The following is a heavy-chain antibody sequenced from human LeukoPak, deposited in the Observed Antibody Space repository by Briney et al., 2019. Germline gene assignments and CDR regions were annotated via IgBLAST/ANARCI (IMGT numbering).Heavy chain of an antibody. CDR3: AKDATPALGTVYMDV. V-gene: IGHV3-23*01. J-gene: IGHJ6*03. D-gene: IGHD6-13*01. Sequence: PGGSLRLSCAASGFTFSSYAMSWVRQAPGKGLEWVSAISGSGGSTYYADSVEGRFTISRDNDKNSIYLQMNSLRAEDTAVYYCAKDATPALGTVYMDVWGKGTTVTISS. CDR1: GFTFSSYA. CDR2: ISGSGGST.